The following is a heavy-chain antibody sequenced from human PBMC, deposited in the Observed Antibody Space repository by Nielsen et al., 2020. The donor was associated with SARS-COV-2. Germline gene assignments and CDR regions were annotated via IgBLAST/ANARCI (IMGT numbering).Heavy chain of an antibody. J-gene: IGHJ6*03. V-gene: IGHV4-34*01. CDR1: GGSFSDYY. CDR2: INHSGST. D-gene: IGHD3-10*01. CDR3: ARIITMIRGVIISRRLYYMDV. Sequence: GSLRLSCAVYGGSFSDYYWSWIRQPPGKGLEWIGEINHSGSTNYNPSLKSRVTILVDTSKNQFSLKLSSVTAADTAVYYCARIITMIRGVIISRRLYYMDVWGKGTTVTVSS.